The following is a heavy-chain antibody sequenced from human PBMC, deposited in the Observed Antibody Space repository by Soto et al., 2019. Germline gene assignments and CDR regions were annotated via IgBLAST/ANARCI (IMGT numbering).Heavy chain of an antibody. CDR3: ARDNEWGLLGY. CDR2: IYYSGST. J-gene: IGHJ4*02. Sequence: SETLSLTCTVSGGSIGSGGYYWSWIRQHPGKGLEWIGYIYYSGSTYYNPSLKSRVTISVDTSKNQFSLKLSSVTAADTAVYYCARDNEWGLLGYWGQGTLVTVS. D-gene: IGHD1-26*01. V-gene: IGHV4-31*03. CDR1: GGSIGSGGYY.